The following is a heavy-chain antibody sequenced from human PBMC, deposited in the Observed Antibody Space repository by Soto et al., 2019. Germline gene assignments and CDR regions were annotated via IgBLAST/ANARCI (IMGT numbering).Heavy chain of an antibody. CDR1: GGSVNSDNYY. J-gene: IGHJ4*02. V-gene: IGHV4-61*01. CDR2: IYYTGRT. Sequence: PSETLSLTCTVSGGSVNSDNYYWSWVRQPPGKGLEWIGYIYYTGRTSYNPSLKSRVTISLDTSRNQFSLKLSSVTAADTAMFYCAREYSNSPEAFDSWGQGTLVTVSS. CDR3: AREYSNSPEAFDS. D-gene: IGHD6-6*01.